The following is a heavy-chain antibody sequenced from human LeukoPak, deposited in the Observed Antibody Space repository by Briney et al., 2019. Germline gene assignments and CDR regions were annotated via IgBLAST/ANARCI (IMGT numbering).Heavy chain of an antibody. CDR2: INHSGGT. CDR1: GGSFSGYY. CDR3: AREGMTLDY. J-gene: IGHJ4*02. V-gene: IGHV4-34*01. Sequence: SETLSLTCAVYGGSFSGYYWSWIRQPPGKGLEWIGEINHSGGTNYNPSLKSRVTISVDTSKNQFSLKLSSVTAADTAVYYCAREGMTLDYWGQGTLVTVSS.